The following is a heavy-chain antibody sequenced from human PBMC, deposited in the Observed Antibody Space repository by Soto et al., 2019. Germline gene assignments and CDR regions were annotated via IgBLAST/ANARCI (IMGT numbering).Heavy chain of an antibody. CDR3: AREGYCSSTSCYRGGDY. V-gene: IGHV4-61*01. Sequence: SETQSHTCTVSGGSVISGSSYWNWIRQPPGKGLEWIGYIYYSGSTNYNPSLKSRVTISVDTSKNQFSLKLSSVTAADTAVYYCAREGYCSSTSCYRGGDYWGQGTLVTVSS. CDR2: IYYSGST. J-gene: IGHJ4*02. D-gene: IGHD2-2*02. CDR1: GGSVISGSSY.